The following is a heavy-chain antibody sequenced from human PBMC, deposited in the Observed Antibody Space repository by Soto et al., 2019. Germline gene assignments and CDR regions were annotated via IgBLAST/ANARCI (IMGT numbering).Heavy chain of an antibody. V-gene: IGHV3-33*01. D-gene: IGHD3-22*01. J-gene: IGHJ4*02. CDR2: IWYDGSNK. CDR3: ARDDYDSSGYYYVDY. CDR1: GFTFISYG. Sequence: PGGSLRLSCAASGFTFISYGMHWVLQAPCKGLEWVAVIWYDGSNKYYADSLKGRFTISRDNSKKTLYLQVNSLRAEDTAVYFCARDDYDSSGYYYVDYWGQGTLVTVSS.